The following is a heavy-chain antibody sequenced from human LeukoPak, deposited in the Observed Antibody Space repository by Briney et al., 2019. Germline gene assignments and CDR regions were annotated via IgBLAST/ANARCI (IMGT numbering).Heavy chain of an antibody. J-gene: IGHJ4*02. CDR3: ARGKRRFDY. CDR2: IKQDGSEK. V-gene: IGHV3-7*03. Sequence: PGGSLRLSCAASGFTFSSYWMSWVRQAPGKGLEWVANIKQDGSEKYYVDSVKGRFTISRDNARNSLYLQMNSLAPEDTALYYCARGKRRFDYWGQGTLVTVSS. CDR1: GFTFSSYW.